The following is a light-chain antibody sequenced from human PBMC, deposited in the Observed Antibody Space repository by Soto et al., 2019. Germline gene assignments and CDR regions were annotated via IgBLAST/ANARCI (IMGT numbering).Light chain of an antibody. CDR2: AAS. CDR1: QGINSY. Sequence: DIQLTQSPSFRSASVGDRVTITCRASQGINSYLAWYQQKPGKAPKLLIYAASTLQSGVPSRFSGSGSGTEFTLTISSLQPEDFATYYCQQLNSYPRITFGQGTRLEIK. J-gene: IGKJ5*01. V-gene: IGKV1-9*01. CDR3: QQLNSYPRIT.